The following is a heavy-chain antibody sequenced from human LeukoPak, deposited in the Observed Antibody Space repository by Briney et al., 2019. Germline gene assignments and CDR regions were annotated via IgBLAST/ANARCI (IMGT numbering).Heavy chain of an antibody. V-gene: IGHV3-11*01. CDR1: GFTFSDYY. Sequence: GGSLRLSCEVSGFTFSDYYMSWIRQAPGKGREWVSYIIDSASPIFYADSVKGRFTISRDNAKNSLFLQINSLRPEDTAVYYCARLRINLGSFDYWGQGTLVTVSS. J-gene: IGHJ4*02. CDR3: ARLRINLGSFDY. CDR2: IIDSASPI.